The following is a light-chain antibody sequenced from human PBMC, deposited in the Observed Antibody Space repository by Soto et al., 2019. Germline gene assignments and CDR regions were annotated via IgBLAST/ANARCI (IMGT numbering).Light chain of an antibody. Sequence: QSALTQPPSASGSPGQSVTISCTGTRSDVGGYNFVSWYQQHPGKAPKLIIYDVTKRPSGVPDRFSGSKSGNTASLTVSGLQADDEAHYYCSSYAGSNNRYVFGTGTKVTVL. V-gene: IGLV2-8*01. J-gene: IGLJ1*01. CDR1: RSDVGGYNF. CDR2: DVT. CDR3: SSYAGSNNRYV.